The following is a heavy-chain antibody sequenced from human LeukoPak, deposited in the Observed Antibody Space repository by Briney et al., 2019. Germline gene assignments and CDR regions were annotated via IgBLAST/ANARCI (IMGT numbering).Heavy chain of an antibody. Sequence: SETLSLTCTVSGGSISSYYWSWIRQPPGKGLEWIGYIYYSGGTNYNPSLKSRVTISVDTSKNQFSLRLSSVTAADTAVYYCARFVVVTAIPGAFDIWGQGTMVTVSS. CDR3: ARFVVVTAIPGAFDI. V-gene: IGHV4-59*08. D-gene: IGHD2-21*02. CDR1: GGSISSYY. CDR2: IYYSGGT. J-gene: IGHJ3*02.